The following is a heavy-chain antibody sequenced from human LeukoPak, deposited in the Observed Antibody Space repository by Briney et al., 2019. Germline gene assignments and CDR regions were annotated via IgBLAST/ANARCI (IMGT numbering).Heavy chain of an antibody. CDR1: GFTFSSYA. Sequence: GGSLRLSCAASGFTFSSYAMSWVRQAPGKGLEWVSAISGSGGSTYYADSVKGRFTISRDNSKNTLYLQMNSLRAEDTAVYYCAKDLAYYYDSSGYYTPEYWGQGTLVTVSS. V-gene: IGHV3-23*01. D-gene: IGHD3-22*01. CDR3: AKDLAYYYDSSGYYTPEY. CDR2: ISGSGGST. J-gene: IGHJ4*02.